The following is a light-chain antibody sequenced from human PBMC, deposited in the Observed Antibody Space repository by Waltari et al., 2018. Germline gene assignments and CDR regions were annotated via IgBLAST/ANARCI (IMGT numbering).Light chain of an antibody. CDR1: QSVGSNF. CDR3: LHYHGSPHT. Sequence: EIVLTQSPGTLSLSPGERATLSCRASQSVGSNFLAWYQQKPGQAPRLVIFDASNRATGIPDRFSGSGSGTDFTLTISRLEPEDFAMYYCLHYHGSPHTFGPGTTVDIK. J-gene: IGKJ3*01. CDR2: DAS. V-gene: IGKV3-20*01.